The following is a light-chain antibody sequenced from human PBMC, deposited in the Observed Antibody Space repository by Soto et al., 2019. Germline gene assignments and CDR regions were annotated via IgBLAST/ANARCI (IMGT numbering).Light chain of an antibody. V-gene: IGKV3-15*01. CDR1: QSVSSN. J-gene: IGKJ5*01. CDR2: GAS. CDR3: EKYDNCPLIT. Sequence: EIVMTQSPATLSVSPGERATLSCRASQSVSSNLAWYQQKPGQAPRLLIYGASTRATGIPARFSGSGSGTEFTLTISSLQSEDFAVYYCEKYDNCPLITFGQRTLLEIK.